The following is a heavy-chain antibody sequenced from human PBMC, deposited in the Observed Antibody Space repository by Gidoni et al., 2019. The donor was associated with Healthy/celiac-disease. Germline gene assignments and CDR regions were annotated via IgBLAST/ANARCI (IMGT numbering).Heavy chain of an antibody. D-gene: IGHD1-20*01. CDR3: ARDPAFYNWNQPYFDY. Sequence: QVQLVESGGGVVQPGRSLRLSCAASGFTFSSYGMHWVRQAPGKGLEWVAVRWYDGSNKYYADSVKGRFTISRDKSKNTLYLQMNSLRAEDTAVYYCARDPAFYNWNQPYFDYWGQGTLVTVSS. J-gene: IGHJ4*02. CDR1: GFTFSSYG. V-gene: IGHV3-33*01. CDR2: RWYDGSNK.